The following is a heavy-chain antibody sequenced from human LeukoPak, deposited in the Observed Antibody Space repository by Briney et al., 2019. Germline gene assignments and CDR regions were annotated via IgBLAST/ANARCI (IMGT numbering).Heavy chain of an antibody. Sequence: SETLSLTCTVSGGSISSYYWSWIRQPPGKGLEWIGYIYYSGNTNYNPSLKSRVTISLDTSRNQFSLKLSSVTAADTAVYYCARRARATAGGDYFDYWGQGTLVTVSS. J-gene: IGHJ4*02. CDR2: IYYSGNT. CDR1: GGSISSYY. CDR3: ARRARATAGGDYFDY. D-gene: IGHD6-13*01. V-gene: IGHV4-59*08.